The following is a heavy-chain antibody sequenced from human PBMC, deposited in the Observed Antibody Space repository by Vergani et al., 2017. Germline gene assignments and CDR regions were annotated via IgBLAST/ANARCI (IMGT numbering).Heavy chain of an antibody. CDR3: ARGSYYDILTGNYYYGMDV. CDR1: GFTFSSYS. CDR2: ISSSSSYI. J-gene: IGHJ6*02. D-gene: IGHD3-9*01. Sequence: EVQLVESGGGLVKPGGSLRLSCAASGFTFSSYSMNWVRQAPGKGLEWVSSISSSSSYIYYADSVKGRFTISRDNAKNSLNLQMNSLRAEDTAVYYCARGSYYDILTGNYYYGMDVWGQGTTVTVSS. V-gene: IGHV3-21*01.